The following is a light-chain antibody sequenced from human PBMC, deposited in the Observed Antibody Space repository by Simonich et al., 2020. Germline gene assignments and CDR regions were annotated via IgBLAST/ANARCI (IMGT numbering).Light chain of an antibody. Sequence: SYELTQPPSVSVSPGQTARITCSGAALPKKYAYWYQKKSGQAPVLVIYEDSKRPSGIPKRFSGSSSGTMATLTISGAQVEDEADYYCYSTDSSGNHWVFGGGTKLTVL. J-gene: IGLJ3*02. CDR2: EDS. CDR1: ALPKKY. V-gene: IGLV3-10*01. CDR3: YSTDSSGNHWV.